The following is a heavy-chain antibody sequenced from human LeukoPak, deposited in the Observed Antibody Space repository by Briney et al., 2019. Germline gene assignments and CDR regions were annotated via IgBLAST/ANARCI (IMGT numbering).Heavy chain of an antibody. V-gene: IGHV4-38-2*02. CDR3: ARGPSDYYDSSGHYFDY. CDR2: FYHSGST. Sequence: KPSETLSLTCTVSGYSISNGYYWGWIRQPPGKGLEWIGSFYHSGSTYYNPSLKSRVAISADTSKNQFSLRLSSVTAADTAVYYCARGPSDYYDSSGHYFDYWGQGTLVTVSS. CDR1: GYSISNGYY. D-gene: IGHD3-22*01. J-gene: IGHJ4*02.